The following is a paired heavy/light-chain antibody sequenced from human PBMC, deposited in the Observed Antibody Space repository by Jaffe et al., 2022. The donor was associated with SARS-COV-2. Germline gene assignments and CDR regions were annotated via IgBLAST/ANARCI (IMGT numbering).Heavy chain of an antibody. CDR1: GGSISSYY. J-gene: IGHJ4*02. CDR3: ARGADYYDSSASWTY. Sequence: QVQLQESGPGLVKPSETLSLTCTVSGGSISSYYWTWIRQPPGKGLEWIGHIYYSGSTNYNPSLKSRVTISVDTSKNQFSLNLKSVTAADTAVYFCARGADYYDSSASWTYWGQGTLVTVSS. CDR2: IYYSGST. D-gene: IGHD3-22*01. V-gene: IGHV4-59*01.
Light chain of an antibody. CDR1: SSDVGTYNL. CDR3: CSYAGVTTYWV. V-gene: IGLV2-23*02. Sequence: QSALTQPASVSGSPGQSITISCTGTSSDVGTYNLVSWYQQHPGKAPKLMIFEVSKRPSGVSNRFSGSKSGNTASLTISGLQAEDEADYYCCSYAGVTTYWVFGGGTKLTV. CDR2: EVS. J-gene: IGLJ3*02.